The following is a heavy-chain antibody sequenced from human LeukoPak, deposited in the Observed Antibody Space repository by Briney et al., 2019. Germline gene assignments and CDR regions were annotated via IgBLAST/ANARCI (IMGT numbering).Heavy chain of an antibody. V-gene: IGHV1-69*04. CDR1: GGTFSSYA. Sequence: GASVKVSCKASGGTFSSYAISWVRQAPGQGLEWMGRIIPILGIANYAQKFQGRVTITADKSTSTAYMELSSLRSEDTAVYYCARPLFRALFDYWGQGTLVTVSS. D-gene: IGHD1-26*01. CDR3: ARPLFRALFDY. J-gene: IGHJ4*02. CDR2: IIPILGIA.